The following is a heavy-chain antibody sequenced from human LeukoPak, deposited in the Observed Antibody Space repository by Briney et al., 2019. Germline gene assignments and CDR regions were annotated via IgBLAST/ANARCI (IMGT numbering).Heavy chain of an antibody. D-gene: IGHD2-15*01. CDR3: ALDPCSGGSCYSAYFDY. CDR1: GGTFSSYA. Sequence: SVKVSCKASGGTFSSYAISWVRQAPGQGLEWMGRIIPILGIANYAQKFQGRVTITADKSTSTAYMELSSLRSEDTAVYYCALDPCSGGSCYSAYFDYWGQGTLVTVSS. J-gene: IGHJ4*02. V-gene: IGHV1-69*04. CDR2: IIPILGIA.